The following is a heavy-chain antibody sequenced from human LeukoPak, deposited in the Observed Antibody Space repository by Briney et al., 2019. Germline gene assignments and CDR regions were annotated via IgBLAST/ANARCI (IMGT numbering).Heavy chain of an antibody. CDR2: IWYDGSNK. D-gene: IGHD3-9*01. V-gene: IGHV3-33*01. Sequence: GGSLRLSCAPSGFTFSSYGMHWVREAPGKGVEGVAAIWYDGSNKYYADSVKGRFTISRDNSKNTVYLQMKRLRAEDTALYYCARDRTIYYDILTGYPASYGMDVWGKGTTVTVSS. J-gene: IGHJ6*04. CDR3: ARDRTIYYDILTGYPASYGMDV. CDR1: GFTFSSYG.